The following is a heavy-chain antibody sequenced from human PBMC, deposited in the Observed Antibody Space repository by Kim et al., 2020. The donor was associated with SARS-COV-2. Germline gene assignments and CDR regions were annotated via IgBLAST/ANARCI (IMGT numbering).Heavy chain of an antibody. Sequence: PAFQGQVTISDDKSISTAYLQWSNLKASDTAMYYCARRHGDYENLYYFDYWGQGTLVTVSS. J-gene: IGHJ4*02. V-gene: IGHV5-51*01. CDR3: ARRHGDYENLYYFDY. D-gene: IGHD4-17*01.